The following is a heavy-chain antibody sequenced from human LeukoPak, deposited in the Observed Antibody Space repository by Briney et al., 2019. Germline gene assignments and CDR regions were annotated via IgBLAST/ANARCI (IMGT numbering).Heavy chain of an antibody. CDR2: IFSDGRT. Sequence: GGSLRLSCAASGFTVGSNYMNWVRQAPGKGLGWVSIIFSDGRTFYSDSVRGRFTISRDNSENTLYLQMNSLRAGDTAVYYCARDKSGGYCSNTSCYYGMDVWGQGTTVTVSS. V-gene: IGHV3-53*01. D-gene: IGHD2-2*01. J-gene: IGHJ6*02. CDR3: ARDKSGGYCSNTSCYYGMDV. CDR1: GFTVGSNY.